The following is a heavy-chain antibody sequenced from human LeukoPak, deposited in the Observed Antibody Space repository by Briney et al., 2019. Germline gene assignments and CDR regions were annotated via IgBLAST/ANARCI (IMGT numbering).Heavy chain of an antibody. V-gene: IGHV4-38-2*02. CDR2: IYHSGST. CDR1: GYSISSGYY. J-gene: IGHJ6*03. Sequence: PSETLSLTCTVSGYSISSGYYWGWIRQPPGKGLEWIGSIYHSGSTYYNPSLKSRVTISVDTSKNQFSLKLSSVTAADTAVYYCARDVREASYYYYYYYYMDVWGKGTTVTVSS. CDR3: ARDVREASYYYYYYYYMDV. D-gene: IGHD3-10*02.